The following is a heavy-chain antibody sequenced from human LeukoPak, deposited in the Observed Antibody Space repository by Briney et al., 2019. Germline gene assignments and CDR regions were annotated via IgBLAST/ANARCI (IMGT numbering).Heavy chain of an antibody. CDR3: AREDHSGYDGWLNWFDP. V-gene: IGHV3-21*01. Sequence: GGSLRLSCAASGFTFSSYSMNWVRQAPGKGLEWVSSISSSSSYIYYADSVKGRFTISRDNAKNSLYLQTNSLRAEDTAVYYCAREDHSGYDGWLNWFDPWGQGTLVTVSS. J-gene: IGHJ5*02. CDR1: GFTFSSYS. D-gene: IGHD5-12*01. CDR2: ISSSSSYI.